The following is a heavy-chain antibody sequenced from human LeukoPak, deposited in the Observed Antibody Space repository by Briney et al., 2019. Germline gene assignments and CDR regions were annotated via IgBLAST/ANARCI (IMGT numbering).Heavy chain of an antibody. CDR2: IYYSGST. CDR1: GGSISSYY. CDR3: ARGKGVYDSGSYYELHLDY. J-gene: IGHJ4*02. Sequence: SETLSLTCTVSGGSISSYYWSWIRQPPGKGLEWIGYIYYSGSTNYNPSLKSRVSISVDTSKNQFSLKLNSVTAADTAVYYCARGKGVYDSGSYYELHLDYWGQGTLVTVSS. D-gene: IGHD3-10*01. V-gene: IGHV4-59*08.